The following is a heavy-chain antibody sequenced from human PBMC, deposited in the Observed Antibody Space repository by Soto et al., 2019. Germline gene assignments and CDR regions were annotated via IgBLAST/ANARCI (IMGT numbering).Heavy chain of an antibody. Sequence: QLVESGGGLVQPGGSLRISCAASGSTFGSYWMHWVRQAPGKGLVWLSRIDDDGSAVYADSVKGRFTTSRDNAKTTVYLQLNSLRDEDTDVYYCSRESPHSWFDAWGQGTLVTVSS. CDR3: SRESPHSWFDA. V-gene: IGHV3-74*01. CDR2: IDDDGSA. J-gene: IGHJ5*02. CDR1: GSTFGSYW.